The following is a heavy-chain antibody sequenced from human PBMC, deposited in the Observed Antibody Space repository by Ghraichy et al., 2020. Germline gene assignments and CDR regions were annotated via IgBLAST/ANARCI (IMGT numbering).Heavy chain of an antibody. CDR1: GLSYRTFV. CDR2: ISYDGSNK. CDR3: ARGRTYDFNHYGIEI. V-gene: IGHV3-30*03. Sequence: GGSLRLSCAASGLSYRTFVIYWVRQAPGKGLEWVALISYDGSNKNYGDSVRGRFTISTDNTKNTLYLQMDSLRPEDTAVYYCARGRTYDFNHYGIEIWGQGTTVTVSS. D-gene: IGHD3-16*01. J-gene: IGHJ6*02.